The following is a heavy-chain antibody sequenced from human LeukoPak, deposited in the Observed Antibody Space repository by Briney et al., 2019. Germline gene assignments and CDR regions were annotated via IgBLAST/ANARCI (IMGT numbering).Heavy chain of an antibody. Sequence: SETLSLTCTVSGGSISSSSYYWGWIRQPPGKGLEWIGSIYYSGSTYYNPSLKSRVTISVDTSKNQFSLKLSSVTAADTAVYYCARGVGLSLYCSSTSCSGAFDIWGQGTMVTVSS. CDR1: GGSISSSSYY. CDR3: ARGVGLSLYCSSTSCSGAFDI. CDR2: IYYSGST. J-gene: IGHJ3*02. D-gene: IGHD2-2*01. V-gene: IGHV4-39*07.